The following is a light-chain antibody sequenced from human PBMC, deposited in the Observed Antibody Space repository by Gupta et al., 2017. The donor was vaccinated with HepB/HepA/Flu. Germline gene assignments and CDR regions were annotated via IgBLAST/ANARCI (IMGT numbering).Light chain of an antibody. CDR2: GNS. CDR3: QSYDSSLSATV. V-gene: IGLV1-40*01. CDR1: SSNIGAGYD. Sequence: QSVLTQPPSVSGAPGQRVTISCTGSSSNIGAGYDVHWYQQLPGTAPKLLIYGNSNRPSGVPDRFSGSKSGTAASLAITGLQAEDEADYYCQSYDSSLSATVFGNGTKGTVL. J-gene: IGLJ1*01.